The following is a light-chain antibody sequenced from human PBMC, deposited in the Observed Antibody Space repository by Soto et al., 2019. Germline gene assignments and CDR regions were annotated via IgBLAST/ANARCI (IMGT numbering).Light chain of an antibody. V-gene: IGLV1-40*01. CDR2: GNS. J-gene: IGLJ1*01. Sequence: QSVLTQPPSVSGAPGQRVTISCTGRSSNIGAGYDVHWYQQLPVTAPKLLIYGNSNRTSGVPGRFSGSKSGTAAALAITGLQAEDEADYYCQSYDSSLSAYYVFGTGTKVTVL. CDR1: SSNIGAGYD. CDR3: QSYDSSLSAYYV.